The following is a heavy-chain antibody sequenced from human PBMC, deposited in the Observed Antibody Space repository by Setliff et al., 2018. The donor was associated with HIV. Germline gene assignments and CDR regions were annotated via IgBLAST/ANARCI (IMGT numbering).Heavy chain of an antibody. Sequence: PGGSLRLSCAASGFTLRSYWMSWVRQAPGKGLEWVANIKQDGSETYYVDSVKGRFTISRDNARNSLYLQMDSLRVEDTAVYYCTKTMYSSRWSGFDYWGQGTPVTVSS. CDR2: IKQDGSET. J-gene: IGHJ4*02. CDR1: GFTLRSYW. V-gene: IGHV3-7*01. D-gene: IGHD6-13*01. CDR3: TKTMYSSRWSGFDY.